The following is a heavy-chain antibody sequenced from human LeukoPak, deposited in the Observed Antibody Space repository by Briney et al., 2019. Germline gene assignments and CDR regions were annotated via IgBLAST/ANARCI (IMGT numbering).Heavy chain of an antibody. D-gene: IGHD3-3*01. CDR3: ARADARSRSWFDP. Sequence: SQTLSLTXTVSGGSISSGSYLWSWIRQPAGKGLEWIGRIYTSGNTNYNPSLKSRVTMSVDTSKNQFSLKLSSVTAADTAVYYCARADARSRSWFDPWGQGTLVTVSS. V-gene: IGHV4-61*02. J-gene: IGHJ5*02. CDR2: IYTSGNT. CDR1: GGSISSGSYL.